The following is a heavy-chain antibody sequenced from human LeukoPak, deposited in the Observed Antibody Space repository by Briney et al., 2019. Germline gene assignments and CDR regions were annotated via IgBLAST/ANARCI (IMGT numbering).Heavy chain of an antibody. CDR3: TGNYYGSGSYADFDY. J-gene: IGHJ4*02. CDR1: GFTFSGSA. D-gene: IGHD3-10*01. CDR2: IRSTANGYAT. Sequence: GGSLRLSCAASGFTFSGSAPHWVRQASGKGLEWVGRIRSTANGYATAYAASVKGRFTISRDDSKNTAYLRMDSLKTEDTAVYYCTGNYYGSGSYADFDYWGQGTLVTVSS. V-gene: IGHV3-73*01.